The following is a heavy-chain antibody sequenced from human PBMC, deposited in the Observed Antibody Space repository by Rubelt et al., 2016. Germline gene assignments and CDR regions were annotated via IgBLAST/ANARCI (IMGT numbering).Heavy chain of an antibody. Sequence: QVQLQESGPGLVKPSETLSLTCIVSGYSISSDYYWGWVRQPTGKGLEWIGSIHHSGSISYNPSLTSRVTVSVDTSKNQFALGGKYVTAADTAVYYCARLGYCSSTSCYLDYWGQGTLVTVSS. CDR2: IHHSGSI. V-gene: IGHV4-38-2*02. D-gene: IGHD2-2*01. CDR1: GYSISSDYY. CDR3: ARLGYCSSTSCYLDY. J-gene: IGHJ4*02.